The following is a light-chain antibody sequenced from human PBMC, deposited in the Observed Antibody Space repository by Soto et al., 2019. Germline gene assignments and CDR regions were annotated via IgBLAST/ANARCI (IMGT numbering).Light chain of an antibody. CDR1: SSDLGGYNY. Sequence: QSVLTQPASVSGSPGQSITISCTGTSSDLGGYNYVSWYQQHPGKAPKLMTYDVSNRPSGVSNRFSGSKSGNTASLTISGLQAEDEYDYYCSSYTTSSTPYVXGTGTKVTVL. V-gene: IGLV2-14*01. CDR3: SSYTTSSTPYV. J-gene: IGLJ1*01. CDR2: DVS.